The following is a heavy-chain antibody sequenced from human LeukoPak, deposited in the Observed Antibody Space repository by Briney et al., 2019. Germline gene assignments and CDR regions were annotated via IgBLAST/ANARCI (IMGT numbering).Heavy chain of an antibody. CDR2: INHSGST. J-gene: IGHJ4*02. CDR1: GGSISSSRYY. V-gene: IGHV4-39*07. CDR3: ARASSGYYFNSGFDY. D-gene: IGHD3-22*01. Sequence: PSETLSLTCTVSGGSISSSRYYWAWIRQSPGKGLEWIGEINHSGSTNYNPSLKSRVTISVDTSKNQFSLKLSSVTAADTAVYYCARASSGYYFNSGFDYWGQGTLVTVSS.